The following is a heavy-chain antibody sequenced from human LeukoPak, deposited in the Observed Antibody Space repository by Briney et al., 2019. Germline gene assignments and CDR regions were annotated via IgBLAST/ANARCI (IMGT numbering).Heavy chain of an antibody. CDR2: IYHSGST. J-gene: IGHJ4*02. CDR1: GGSISSGGYS. V-gene: IGHV4-30-2*01. D-gene: IGHD3-10*01. CDR3: ARKENVYYYFDY. Sequence: PSQTLSLTCAVSGGSISSGGYSWSWIRQPPGKGLEWIGYIYHSGSTYYSPSLKSRVTISVDRSKNQFSLKLSSVTAADTAVYYCARKENVYYYFDYWGQGTLVTVSS.